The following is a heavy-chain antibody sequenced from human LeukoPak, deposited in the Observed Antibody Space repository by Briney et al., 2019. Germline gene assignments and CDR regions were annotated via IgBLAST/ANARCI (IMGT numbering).Heavy chain of an antibody. V-gene: IGHV1-8*01. J-gene: IGHJ3*02. CDR1: GYTFTSYD. D-gene: IGHD2-21*02. CDR3: ASLCGGDCYSVPLDTFDI. CDR2: MNPNSGNT. Sequence: ASVKVSCKASGYTFTSYDINWVRQATGQGLEWMGWMNPNSGNTGYAQKFQGRVTMTRNTSISTAYMELSSLRSEDTAVYYCASLCGGDCYSVPLDTFDIWGQGTMVTVSS.